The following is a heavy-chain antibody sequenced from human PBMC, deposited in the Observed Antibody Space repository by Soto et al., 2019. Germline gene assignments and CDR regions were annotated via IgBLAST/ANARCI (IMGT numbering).Heavy chain of an antibody. CDR1: GGSISSGDYY. Sequence: SETLSLTCTVSGGSISSGDYYWSWIRQPPGKGLEWIGYIYYSGSTYYNPSLKSRVTISVDTSKNQFSLKLSSVTAADTAVYYCARHGPDYYGSGSYYFQHWGQGTLVTVSS. D-gene: IGHD3-10*01. J-gene: IGHJ1*01. V-gene: IGHV4-30-4*01. CDR2: IYYSGST. CDR3: ARHGPDYYGSGSYYFQH.